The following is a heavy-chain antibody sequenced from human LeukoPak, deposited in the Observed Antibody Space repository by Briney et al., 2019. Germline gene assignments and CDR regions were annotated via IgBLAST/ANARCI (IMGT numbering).Heavy chain of an antibody. CDR3: ARRYYDLNYYYYYMDV. V-gene: IGHV4-4*02. D-gene: IGHD1-26*01. CDR1: GGSISSSNW. Sequence: PSETLSLTCAVSGGSISSSNWWSWVRQPPGKGLEWIGEIYHSGSTNYNPSLKSRVTISVDKSKNQFSLKLSSVTAADTAVYYCARRYYDLNYYYYYMDVWGKGTTVTVSS. CDR2: IYHSGST. J-gene: IGHJ6*03.